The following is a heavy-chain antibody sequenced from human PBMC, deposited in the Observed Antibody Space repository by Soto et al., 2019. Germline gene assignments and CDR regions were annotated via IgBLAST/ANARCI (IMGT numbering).Heavy chain of an antibody. J-gene: IGHJ4*02. CDR2: ISRDGSNK. D-gene: IGHD3-10*01. CDR3: ARSRNSAVADSFDF. Sequence: VQLVESGGGLVQPGGSLRLSCVASGFDLSRYAIHWVRQAPGKGLEWVAVISRDGSNKYYVDSVKGRFTISRDNSRNTVYLQMNSLRDEDTAVYYCARSRNSAVADSFDFWGQGTLVTVSS. V-gene: IGHV3-30*04. CDR1: GFDLSRYA.